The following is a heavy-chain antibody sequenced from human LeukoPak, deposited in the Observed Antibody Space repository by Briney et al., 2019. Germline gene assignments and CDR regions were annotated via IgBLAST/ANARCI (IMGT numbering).Heavy chain of an antibody. V-gene: IGHV4-39*07. CDR2: VSYSGST. CDR3: ARRAHYFDY. Sequence: PSETLSLTCTVSGGSITSSSCYWGWIRQPPGKGLEWIGSVSYSGSTYYNPSLKSRVTIFLDTSKNQFSLKLTSVTAADTAFYYCARRAHYFDYWGQGTLVTVSS. CDR1: GGSITSSSCY. J-gene: IGHJ4*02.